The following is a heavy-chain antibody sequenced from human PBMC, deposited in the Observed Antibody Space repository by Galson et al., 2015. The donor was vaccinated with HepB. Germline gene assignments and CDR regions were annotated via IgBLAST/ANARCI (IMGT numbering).Heavy chain of an antibody. J-gene: IGHJ4*02. D-gene: IGHD5-12*01. CDR1: GFTFSSYW. CDR3: ARDGLGYSGYDPKFDY. V-gene: IGHV3-7*03. CDR2: IKQDGSEK. Sequence: SLRLSCAASGFTFSSYWMSWVRQAPGKGLEWVANIKQDGSEKYYVDSVKGRFTISRDNAKNSLYLQMNSLRAEDTAVYYCARDGLGYSGYDPKFDYWGQGTLVTVSS.